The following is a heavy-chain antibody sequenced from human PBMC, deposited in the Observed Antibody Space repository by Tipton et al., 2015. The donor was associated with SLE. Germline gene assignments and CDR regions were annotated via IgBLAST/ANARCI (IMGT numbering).Heavy chain of an antibody. V-gene: IGHV4-39*01. D-gene: IGHD6-13*01. CDR2: IFYGGST. J-gene: IGHJ4*02. Sequence: TLSLTCTVSGGSITSGLYYWGWIRQPPGKGLEWIGSIFYGGSTYFNPSLQSRITISVDTSKNQFSLNLTSVTAADTAVYYCARQRRQQLVGGDSWGQGTLVTVSS. CDR1: GGSITSGLYY. CDR3: ARQRRQQLVGGDS.